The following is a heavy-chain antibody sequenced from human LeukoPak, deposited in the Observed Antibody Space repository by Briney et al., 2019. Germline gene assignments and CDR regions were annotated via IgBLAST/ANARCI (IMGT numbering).Heavy chain of an antibody. D-gene: IGHD2-2*01. J-gene: IGHJ3*02. Sequence: GGSLRLSCAASGFTFSSYWMHWVRQAPGKGLVWVSRINTDGSSTSYVDSVKGRFTISRDNAKNTLYLQMNSLRAEDTAVYFCTRVGYCATTSCRTAFDIWGQGTMVTVSS. CDR1: GFTFSSYW. CDR2: INTDGSST. CDR3: TRVGYCATTSCRTAFDI. V-gene: IGHV3-74*01.